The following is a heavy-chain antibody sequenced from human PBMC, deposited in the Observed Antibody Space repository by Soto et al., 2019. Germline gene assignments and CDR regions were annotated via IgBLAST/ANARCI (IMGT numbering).Heavy chain of an antibody. V-gene: IGHV3-23*01. Sequence: GGSLRLSCAASGFTFSSYAMTWVRQAPGKGLEWVSSISGSGISTYYADSVKGRFTISRDNSKNTLYLQMNSLRVEDTARYYCAKDPNGDYLGAFDSWGQGTRVTVSS. CDR3: AKDPNGDYLGAFDS. CDR1: GFTFSSYA. D-gene: IGHD4-17*01. CDR2: ISGSGIST. J-gene: IGHJ4*02.